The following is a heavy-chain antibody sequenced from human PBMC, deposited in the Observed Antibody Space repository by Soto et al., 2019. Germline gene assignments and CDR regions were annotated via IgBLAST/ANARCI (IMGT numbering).Heavy chain of an antibody. CDR1: GVTFSRFE. J-gene: IGHJ4*02. CDR2: ISSSGSTA. V-gene: IGHV3-48*03. D-gene: IGHD6-6*01. CDR3: TRAARIPYLSFY. Sequence: WGSLRLSCAASGVTFSRFELHWVRQAPGKGLEWSSYISSSGSTAYYASSVEGRFTISRDNANNSVYLQMDSLRAEDTALYYCTRAARIPYLSFYSGQGALLTLSS.